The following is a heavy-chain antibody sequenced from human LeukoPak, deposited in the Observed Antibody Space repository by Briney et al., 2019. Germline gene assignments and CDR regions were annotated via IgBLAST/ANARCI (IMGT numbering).Heavy chain of an antibody. CDR3: ARDQIAVTGAGYFDL. D-gene: IGHD6-19*01. CDR2: MYSAGTT. J-gene: IGHJ2*01. V-gene: IGHV3-66*01. Sequence: PGGSLRLSCAASGFTVNTNYMSWVRQAPGKGLEWASVMYSAGTTYYADSVKGRFTISRDKSRNTMYLQMNSLRVEDTAVYYCARDQIAVTGAGYFDLWGRGTLVAVSS. CDR1: GFTVNTNY.